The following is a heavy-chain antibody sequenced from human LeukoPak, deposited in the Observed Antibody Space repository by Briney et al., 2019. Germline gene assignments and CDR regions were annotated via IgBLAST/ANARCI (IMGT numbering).Heavy chain of an antibody. V-gene: IGHV4-38-2*02. CDR1: DYSISSGYY. CDR2: IYYSGST. CDR3: ARDPTYYYDSSGPGY. J-gene: IGHJ4*02. D-gene: IGHD3-22*01. Sequence: SQTLSLTCTVSDYSISSGYYWGWIRQPPGKGLEWIGSIYYSGSTYYNPSLKSRVTISVDTPKNQFSLKLSSVTAADTAVYYCARDPTYYYDSSGPGYWGQGTLVTVSS.